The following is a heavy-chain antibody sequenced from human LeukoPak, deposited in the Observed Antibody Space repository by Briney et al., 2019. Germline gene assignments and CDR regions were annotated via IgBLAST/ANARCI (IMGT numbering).Heavy chain of an antibody. V-gene: IGHV1-69*06. CDR2: IIPMFGTA. J-gene: IGHJ4*02. Sequence: SVKVSCKASGGTFSSYDISWVRQAPGQGLEWMGGIIPMFGTANYAQKFQGRVTISADKSTSTAYMELSSLRSEDTAVYYCASGRTDIVVVPATLRNYFFDYWGQGTLVTVSS. D-gene: IGHD2-2*01. CDR3: ASGRTDIVVVPATLRNYFFDY. CDR1: GGTFSSYD.